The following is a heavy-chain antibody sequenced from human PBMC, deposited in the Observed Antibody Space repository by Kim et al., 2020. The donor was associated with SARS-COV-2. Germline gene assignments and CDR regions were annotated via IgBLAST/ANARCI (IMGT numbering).Heavy chain of an antibody. J-gene: IGHJ6*02. V-gene: IGHV4-34*01. CDR3: ARVPVEITIFGVVAPSYYYGMDV. D-gene: IGHD3-3*01. CDR1: GGSFSGYY. CDR2: INHSGST. Sequence: SETLSLTCAVYGGSFSGYYWSWIRQPPGKGLEWIGEINHSGSTNYNPSLKSRVTISVDTSKNQFSLKLSSVTAADTVVYYCARVPVEITIFGVVAPSYYYGMDVWGQGTTVTVSS.